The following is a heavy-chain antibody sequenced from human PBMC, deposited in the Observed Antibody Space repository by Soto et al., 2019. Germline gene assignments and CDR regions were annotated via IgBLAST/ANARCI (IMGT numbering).Heavy chain of an antibody. J-gene: IGHJ6*02. CDR1: GYTYTSYD. Sequence: GASVKASCKASGYTYTSYDIKWVRQAPRQRLEWMGGIIPIFGTANYAQKFQGRDTITADESTSTAYMERSSLRSEDTAVYYCARDGQAGYSYGQLKKFYYYYGMDVWGQGTTVTVSS. D-gene: IGHD5-18*01. CDR2: IIPIFGTA. CDR3: ARDGQAGYSYGQLKKFYYYYGMDV. V-gene: IGHV1-69*13.